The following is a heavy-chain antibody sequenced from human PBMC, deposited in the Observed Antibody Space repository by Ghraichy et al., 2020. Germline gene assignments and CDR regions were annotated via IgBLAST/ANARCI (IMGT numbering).Heavy chain of an antibody. J-gene: IGHJ4*02. CDR2: ISAYNGNT. CDR3: ARRREDWNYDY. D-gene: IGHD1-7*01. Sequence: SVKVSCKASGYTFTSYGISWVRQAPGQGLEWMGWISAYNGNTNYAQKLQGRVTMTTDTSTSTPYMELRSLRPDDTAVYYCARRREDWNYDYWGQGTLVTVSS. CDR1: GYTFTSYG. V-gene: IGHV1-18*01.